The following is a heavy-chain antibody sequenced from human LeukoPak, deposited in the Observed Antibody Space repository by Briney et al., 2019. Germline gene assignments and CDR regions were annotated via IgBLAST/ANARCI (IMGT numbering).Heavy chain of an antibody. J-gene: IGHJ3*02. CDR3: ARASTAAGTSDAFDI. CDR2: ISAYNGNT. V-gene: IGHV1-18*04. D-gene: IGHD6-13*01. Sequence: ASVKVSCKASGYTFTSYYMHWVRQAPGQGLEWMGWISAYNGNTNYAQKLQGRVTMTTDTSTSTAYMELRSPRSDDTAVYYCARASTAAGTSDAFDIWGQGTMVTVSS. CDR1: GYTFTSYY.